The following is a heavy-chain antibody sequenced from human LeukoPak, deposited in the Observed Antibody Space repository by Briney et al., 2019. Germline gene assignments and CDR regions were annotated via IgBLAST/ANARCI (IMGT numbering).Heavy chain of an antibody. CDR1: GYTFTSYD. CDR2: MNPNSGNT. CDR3: ARMLKGLGRYSSGWRPGDY. D-gene: IGHD6-19*01. V-gene: IGHV1-8*01. J-gene: IGHJ4*02. Sequence: ASVKVSCKASGYTFTSYDINWVRPATGQGLEWMGWMNPNSGNTGYAQKFQGRVTMTRNTSISTAYMELSSLRSEDTAVYYCARMLKGLGRYSSGWRPGDYWGQGTLVTVSS.